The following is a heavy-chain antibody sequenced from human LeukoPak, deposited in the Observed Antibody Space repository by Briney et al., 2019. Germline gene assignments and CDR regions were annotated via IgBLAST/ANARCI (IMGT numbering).Heavy chain of an antibody. J-gene: IGHJ4*02. CDR3: ARGPDKLSWCRFDY. D-gene: IGHD6-13*01. V-gene: IGHV1-69*04. Sequence: KVSCKASGGTFTNYPISWVRQAPGQGLEWMGRILPILGLTNYAQKFQGRVTITADKSTNTAHMELSSLRSEDTAMYYCARGPDKLSWCRFDYWGQGTLVTVSS. CDR2: ILPILGLT. CDR1: GGTFTNYP.